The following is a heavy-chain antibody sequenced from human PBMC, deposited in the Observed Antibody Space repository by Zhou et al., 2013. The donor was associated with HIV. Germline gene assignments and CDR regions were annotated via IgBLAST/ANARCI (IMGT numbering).Heavy chain of an antibody. CDR1: GYTFNDYA. CDR2: VSSDSSTI. D-gene: IGHD3-22*01. J-gene: IGHJ6*03. Sequence: EVQLVESGGALVQPGGSLRLSCVASGYTFNDYAMNWVRQAPGKGLEWVSYVSSDSSTIYYADSVKGRFTISRDNAQNSLFLQMNGLRAEDTAVYYCARRTYHYYHIDVWGEGTTVAVSS. CDR3: ARRTYHYYHIDV. V-gene: IGHV3-48*01.